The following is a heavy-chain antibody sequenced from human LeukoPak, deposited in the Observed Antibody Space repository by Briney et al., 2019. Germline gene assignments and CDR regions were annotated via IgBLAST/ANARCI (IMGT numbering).Heavy chain of an antibody. CDR2: IYSNEAT. Sequence: SETLSLTCTVSGGSIKGYHWSWSRQPPGKGLEWIGYIYSNEATEYKPSLKSRVTISADTSKNQFSLKLTSVSAADTAIYYCARRNDFHIWGQGTMVTVSS. CDR3: ARRNDFHI. CDR1: GGSIKGYH. J-gene: IGHJ3*02. V-gene: IGHV4-4*08.